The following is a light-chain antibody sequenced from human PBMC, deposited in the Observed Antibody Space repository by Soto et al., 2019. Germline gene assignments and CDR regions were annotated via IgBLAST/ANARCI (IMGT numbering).Light chain of an antibody. Sequence: QSALTQPASVSGSPRQSITISCTGTSNDVGGYHYVSWYQQHPGKAPKLIIYEVTHRPSGVSNRFSGSKSANTASLTSSGLQAEDDADYYCSSYSNGNTAVLFGGGTQLTVL. V-gene: IGLV2-14*01. CDR1: SNDVGGYHY. CDR2: EVT. CDR3: SSYSNGNTAVL. J-gene: IGLJ2*01.